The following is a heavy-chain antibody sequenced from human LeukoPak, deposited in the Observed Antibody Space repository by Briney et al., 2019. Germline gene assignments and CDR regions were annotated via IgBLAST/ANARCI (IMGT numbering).Heavy chain of an antibody. CDR1: GGAFSSYA. Sequence: SVKVSCKASGGAFSSYAISWVRQAPGQGLEWMGGIIPIFGTANYAQKFQGRVTITADKSTSTAYMELSSLRSEDTAVYYCARGYSYGYGNWFDPWGQGTLVTVSS. V-gene: IGHV1-69*06. J-gene: IGHJ5*02. D-gene: IGHD5-18*01. CDR3: ARGYSYGYGNWFDP. CDR2: IIPIFGTA.